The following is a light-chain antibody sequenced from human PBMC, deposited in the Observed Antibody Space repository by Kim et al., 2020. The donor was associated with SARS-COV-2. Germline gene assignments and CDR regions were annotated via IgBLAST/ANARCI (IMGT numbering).Light chain of an antibody. Sequence: EVVLTQFPGTLSLSPGERATLSCRASQRVSSTYVAWYQQKPGQAPRLLIYGASNRATRIPDRFSGSGSGTDFTLTIATVKPEDFAVYYCQHYGNSVFTFGGWTKVDIK. J-gene: IGKJ4*01. V-gene: IGKV3-20*01. CDR1: QRVSSTY. CDR2: GAS. CDR3: QHYGNSVFT.